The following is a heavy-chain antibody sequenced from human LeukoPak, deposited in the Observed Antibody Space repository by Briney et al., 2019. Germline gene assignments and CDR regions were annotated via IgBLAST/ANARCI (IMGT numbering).Heavy chain of an antibody. J-gene: IGHJ4*02. CDR1: GFTFDDYT. V-gene: IGHV3-43*01. CDR3: AKGYYGSGSYGWFDY. D-gene: IGHD3-10*01. CDR2: ISWDGIST. Sequence: GGSLRLSCAASGFTFDDYTMHWVRHAPGKGLEWVSLISWDGISTYYADSVKGRFTISRDNSKNTLFLHMNSLRAEDTAVYSCAKGYYGSGSYGWFDYWGQGTLVTVSS.